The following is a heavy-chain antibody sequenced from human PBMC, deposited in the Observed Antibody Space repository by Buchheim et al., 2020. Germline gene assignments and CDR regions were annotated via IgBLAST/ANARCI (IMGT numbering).Heavy chain of an antibody. V-gene: IGHV3-30-3*01. J-gene: IGHJ1*01. Sequence: VQLLESGGGLVQPGGSLRLSCAASGFTFSSYAMHWVRQAPGKGLEWVAVISYDGSNKYYADSVKGRFTISRDNSKNTLYLQMNSLRAEDTAVYYCARSGYSYGTEYFQHWGQGTL. CDR3: ARSGYSYGTEYFQH. CDR2: ISYDGSNK. CDR1: GFTFSSYA. D-gene: IGHD5-18*01.